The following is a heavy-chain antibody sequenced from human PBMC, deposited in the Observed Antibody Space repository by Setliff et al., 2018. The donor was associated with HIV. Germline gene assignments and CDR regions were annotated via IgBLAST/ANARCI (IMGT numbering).Heavy chain of an antibody. CDR2: FYETGYT. Sequence: SETLSLTCTVSGDFFSSDYYWGWIRQSPGKGLEWIGSFYETGYTNYNPSLKSRVTISVDTSKNQFSLKLSSVTAADTAVYYCARHGAGSSPFDWLLENWFDPWGQGTLVTVSS. V-gene: IGHV4-38-2*02. CDR3: ARHGAGSSPFDWLLENWFDP. CDR1: GDFFSSDYY. J-gene: IGHJ5*02. D-gene: IGHD3-9*01.